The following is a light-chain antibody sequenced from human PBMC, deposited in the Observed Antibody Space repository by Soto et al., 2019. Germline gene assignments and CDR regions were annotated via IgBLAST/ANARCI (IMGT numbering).Light chain of an antibody. CDR2: GGS. CDR3: QQYGSSPPFT. V-gene: IGKV3-20*01. CDR1: KSVSSSY. Sequence: EIVLTQSTGTLSLSQGERATLSCRAGKSVSSSYLAWDQRKPGQAPRLLIYGGSSRATGIPARFSGSGSGPDFTLTISRLEPEDFAVYYCQQYGSSPPFTFGGGTKVEIK. J-gene: IGKJ4*01.